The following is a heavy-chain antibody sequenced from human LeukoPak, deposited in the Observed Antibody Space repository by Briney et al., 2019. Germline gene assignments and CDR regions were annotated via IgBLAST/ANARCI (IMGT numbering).Heavy chain of an antibody. CDR3: ARRNTAMGDAFDI. CDR1: GFTLDDYG. D-gene: IGHD5-18*01. J-gene: IGHJ3*02. V-gene: IGHV3-20*04. Sequence: PGGSLRLSCAASGFTLDDYGMSWVRQAPGKGLEWVSGINWNGGSTSYADSVKGRFTISRDNAKNSLYLQMNSLRAEDTALYYCARRNTAMGDAFDIWGQGTMVTVSS. CDR2: INWNGGST.